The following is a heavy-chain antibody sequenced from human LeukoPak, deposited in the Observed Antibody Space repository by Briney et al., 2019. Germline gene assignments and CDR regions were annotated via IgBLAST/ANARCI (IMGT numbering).Heavy chain of an antibody. Sequence: ASVKVSCKASGYTLTNYYIHWVRQAPGQGLEWMGLINPSGGTTNCAQKFQGRVTMTRDMSTTTVYMHLSSLRSEDTAVYYCVREHRIPGGGYEAPGDYWGQGTLVTVSS. CDR3: VREHRIPGGGYEAPGDY. CDR1: GYTLTNYY. D-gene: IGHD5-12*01. CDR2: INPSGGTT. J-gene: IGHJ4*02. V-gene: IGHV1-46*01.